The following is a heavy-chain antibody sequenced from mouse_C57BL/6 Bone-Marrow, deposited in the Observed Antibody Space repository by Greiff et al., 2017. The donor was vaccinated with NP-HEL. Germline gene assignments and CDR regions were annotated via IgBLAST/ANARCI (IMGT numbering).Heavy chain of an antibody. CDR3: AREGDYYGSRPAWFAY. CDR1: GYTFTSYW. D-gene: IGHD1-1*01. Sequence: QVQLQQPGAELVRPGSSVKLSCKASGYTFTSYWLHWVKQRPIQGLEWIGNIDPSDSVTHYNQNFKDKATFTVEKSSSTAYMQLRSMTSEDSAVYYCAREGDYYGSRPAWFAYWGQGTLVTVSA. CDR2: IDPSDSVT. J-gene: IGHJ3*01. V-gene: IGHV1-52*01.